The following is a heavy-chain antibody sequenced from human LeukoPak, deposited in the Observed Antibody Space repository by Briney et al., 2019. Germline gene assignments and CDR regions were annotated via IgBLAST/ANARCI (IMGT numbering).Heavy chain of an antibody. V-gene: IGHV1-2*04. CDR3: ARAGSSRGVDI. J-gene: IGHJ3*02. CDR1: GYTFTGYY. CDR2: INPNSGGT. D-gene: IGHD6-6*01. Sequence: ASVKVSCKASGYTFTGYYMHWVRQAPGQGLEWMGWINPNSGGTNYAQKFQGWVTMTRDTSISTAYMELSSLRSEDTAVYYCARAGSSRGVDIWGQGTMVTVSS.